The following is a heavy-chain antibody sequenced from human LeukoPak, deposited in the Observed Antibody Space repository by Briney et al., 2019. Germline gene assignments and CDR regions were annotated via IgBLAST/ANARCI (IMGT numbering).Heavy chain of an antibody. V-gene: IGHV3-21*01. CDR1: GFTFSSYS. J-gene: IGHJ4*02. D-gene: IGHD3-3*01. CDR3: ARDIPEWTIFGVVIGAFDY. CDR2: ISSSSSYI. Sequence: PGGSLRLSCAASGFTFSSYSMNWVRQAPGKGLEWVSSISSSSSYIYYADSVKGRFTISRDNAKNSLYLQMNSLRAEDTAVYYCARDIPEWTIFGVVIGAFDYWGQGTLVTVSS.